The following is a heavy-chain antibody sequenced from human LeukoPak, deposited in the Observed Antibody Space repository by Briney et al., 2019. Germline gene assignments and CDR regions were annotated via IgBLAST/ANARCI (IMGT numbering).Heavy chain of an antibody. Sequence: GGSLRLSCVASGFTFSSYSMNWVRQAPGKGLEWVSSISSSSSFIYYADSVKGRFTLSRDNAKKSLYLQMNSLRAEDTAVYYCARDFTAFNYYYYMDVWGKGTTVTISS. CDR1: GFTFSSYS. V-gene: IGHV3-21*01. J-gene: IGHJ6*03. CDR2: ISSSSSFI. CDR3: ARDFTAFNYYYYMDV.